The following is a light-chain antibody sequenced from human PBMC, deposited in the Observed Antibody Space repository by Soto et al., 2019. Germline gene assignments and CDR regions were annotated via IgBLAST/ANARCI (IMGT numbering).Light chain of an antibody. Sequence: QSALTQPASVSGSPGQSITISCTGTSSDVGGYNYVSWYQQHPGEAPKLMIYDVSNRPSGVSNRFSGSKSGNTASLTISGLQAEDEAAYYCSSYTSSSTLLYVFGTGTKLTVL. J-gene: IGLJ1*01. CDR1: SSDVGGYNY. CDR3: SSYTSSSTLLYV. CDR2: DVS. V-gene: IGLV2-14*01.